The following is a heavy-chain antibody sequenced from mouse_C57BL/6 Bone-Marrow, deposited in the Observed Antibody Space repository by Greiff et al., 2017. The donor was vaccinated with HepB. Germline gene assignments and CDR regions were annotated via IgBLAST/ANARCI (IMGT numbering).Heavy chain of an antibody. CDR2: ISSGGSYT. D-gene: IGHD2-3*01. V-gene: IGHV5-6*01. J-gene: IGHJ1*03. CDR3: ARPETYDGYFLDFDV. CDR1: GFTFSSYG. Sequence: EVKVVESGGDLVKPGGSLKLSCAASGFTFSSYGMSWVRQTPDKRLEWVATISSGGSYTYYPDSVKGRFTISRDNAKNTLYLQMSSLKSEDTAMYYCARPETYDGYFLDFDVWGTGTTVTVSS.